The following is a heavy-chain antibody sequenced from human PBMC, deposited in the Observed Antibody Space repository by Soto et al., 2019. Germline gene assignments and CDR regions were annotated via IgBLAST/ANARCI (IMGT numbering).Heavy chain of an antibody. CDR2: IIPIFGTA. CDR1: GGTFSSYA. D-gene: IGHD2-15*01. CDR3: AREGWPLLQTGMDV. J-gene: IGHJ6*02. Sequence: SVKVSCKASGGTFSSYAISWVRQAPGQGLEWMGGIIPIFGTANYAQKFQGRVTITADKSTSTAYMELSSLRSEDTAVYYCAREGWPLLQTGMDVWGQGTTVTVSS. V-gene: IGHV1-69*06.